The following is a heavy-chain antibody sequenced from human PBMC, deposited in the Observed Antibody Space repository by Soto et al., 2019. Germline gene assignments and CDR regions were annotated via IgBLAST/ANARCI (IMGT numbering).Heavy chain of an antibody. J-gene: IGHJ6*02. CDR1: GYTFTSYA. CDR2: IIPIFGTA. D-gene: IGHD5-18*01. V-gene: IGHV1-69*13. CDR3: ARSSTTAMVMRYYYGMDV. Sequence: SVKVSCKASGYTFTSYAISWVRQAPGQGLEWMGGIIPIFGTANYAQKFQGRVTITADESTSTAYMELSSLRSEDTAVYYCARSSTTAMVMRYYYGMDVWGQGTTVTVSS.